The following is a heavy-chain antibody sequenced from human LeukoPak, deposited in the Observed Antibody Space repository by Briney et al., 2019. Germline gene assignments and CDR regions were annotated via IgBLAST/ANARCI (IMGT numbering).Heavy chain of an antibody. D-gene: IGHD2-15*01. CDR1: GFTFSSYW. CDR2: INSDGSST. J-gene: IGHJ4*02. Sequence: GGSLRLSCAASGFTFSSYWMHWVRQAPGKGLVWVSRINSDGSSTNYADSVKGRFTISRDNAKNTLYLQMNSLRAEDTAVYYCARDRGAYCSGGSCYGFHWGQGTLVTVSS. CDR3: ARDRGAYCSGGSCYGFH. V-gene: IGHV3-74*01.